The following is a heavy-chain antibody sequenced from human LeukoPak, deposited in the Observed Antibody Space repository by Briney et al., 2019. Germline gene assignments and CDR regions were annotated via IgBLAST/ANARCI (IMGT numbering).Heavy chain of an antibody. CDR2: ISYDGSNK. D-gene: IGHD1-1*01. CDR1: GFTFSSYA. J-gene: IGHJ4*02. V-gene: IGHV3-30*04. Sequence: GRSLRLSCAASGFTFSSYAMHWVRQAPGKGLEWVAVISYDGSNKYYADSVKGRFTISRDNSKNTLYLQMNSLRAEDTAVYYCARSNWNQAFDYWGQGTLVTVSS. CDR3: ARSNWNQAFDY.